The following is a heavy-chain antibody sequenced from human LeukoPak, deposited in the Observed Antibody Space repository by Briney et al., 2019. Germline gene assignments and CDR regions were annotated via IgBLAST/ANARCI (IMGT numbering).Heavy chain of an antibody. V-gene: IGHV4-39*01. Sequence: PSETLSLTCTVSGGSISSSTYYWGWIRQPPGKGLEWIGSIYYSGSTYYNPSLKSRVTISVYTSKNLFSLKLSSVTAADTAVYYCARGLNPYYFGSGSYYFDYWGQGTLVTVSS. CDR1: GGSISSSTYY. J-gene: IGHJ4*02. D-gene: IGHD3-10*01. CDR3: ARGLNPYYFGSGSYYFDY. CDR2: IYYSGST.